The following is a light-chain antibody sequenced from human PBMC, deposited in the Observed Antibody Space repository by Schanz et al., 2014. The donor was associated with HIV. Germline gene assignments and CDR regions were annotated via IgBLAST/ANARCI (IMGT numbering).Light chain of an antibody. J-gene: IGKJ3*01. CDR1: QSVSSS. V-gene: IGKV3-11*01. CDR2: DAS. Sequence: EIVLTQSPATLSLSPGERATLSCRASQSVSSSIAWYQQRPGQAPRLLIYDASSRAPGIPARFSGSGSGTDFTLTISSLEPEDFAVYYCQQRSHWPPLTFGPGTKVVVK. CDR3: QQRSHWPPLT.